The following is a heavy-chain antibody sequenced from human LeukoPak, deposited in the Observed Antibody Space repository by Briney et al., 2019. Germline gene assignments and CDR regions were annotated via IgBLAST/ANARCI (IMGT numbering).Heavy chain of an antibody. Sequence: GGSLRLSCAASGFTFSSYAMSWVRQAPGKGLEWVSAISGSGGSTYYADSVKGRFTICRDNSKNTLYLQMNSLRAEDTAVYYCAKDRVRFLEWSYFDYWGQGTLVTVSS. D-gene: IGHD3-3*01. CDR2: ISGSGGST. V-gene: IGHV3-23*01. CDR1: GFTFSSYA. J-gene: IGHJ4*02. CDR3: AKDRVRFLEWSYFDY.